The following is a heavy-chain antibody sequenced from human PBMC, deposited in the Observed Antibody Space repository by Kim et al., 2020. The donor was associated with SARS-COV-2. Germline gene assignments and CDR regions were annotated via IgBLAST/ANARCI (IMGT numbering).Heavy chain of an antibody. J-gene: IGHJ3*02. Sequence: GGSLRLSCTASGFTFNTYSMNWVRQAPGKGQEWVSTIAAGGNSTYFADSVMGRFTISRDNSMNTLYLQMNSLRAEDTAVYYCAKERVVPALGDSFGIWGPGTIVTVPS. CDR3: AKERVVPALGDSFGI. CDR2: IAAGGNST. CDR1: GFTFNTYS. V-gene: IGHV3-23*01. D-gene: IGHD2-15*01.